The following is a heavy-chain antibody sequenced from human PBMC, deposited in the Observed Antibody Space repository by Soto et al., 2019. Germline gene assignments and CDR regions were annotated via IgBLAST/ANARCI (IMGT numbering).Heavy chain of an antibody. CDR1: GGTFSSYA. V-gene: IGHV1-69*01. J-gene: IGHJ4*02. Sequence: QVQLVQSGAEVKKPGSSVKVSCKASGGTFSSYAISWVRQAPGQGLEWMGGIIPIFGTANYAQKFQGRVTMTADESTSTAYMELSSLRSEDTAVYYCARDTSTSYSSGIAYWGQGTLVTVSS. CDR3: ARDTSTSYSSGIAY. D-gene: IGHD6-19*01. CDR2: IIPIFGTA.